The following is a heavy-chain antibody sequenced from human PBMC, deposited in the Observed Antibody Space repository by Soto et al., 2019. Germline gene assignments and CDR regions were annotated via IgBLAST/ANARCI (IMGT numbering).Heavy chain of an antibody. V-gene: IGHV3-74*01. J-gene: IGHJ4*02. D-gene: IGHD1-1*01. CDR3: ARGGLEPFDY. CDR2: INKDGSYK. CDR1: GFTFSDKW. Sequence: LRLSCATSGFTFSDKWMHWVRQVPGKGLVWVSRINKDGSYKNYADFVEGRFTISRDDAKSELYLHMDRLRAEDTAVYYCARGGLEPFDYLGQGALVTVSS.